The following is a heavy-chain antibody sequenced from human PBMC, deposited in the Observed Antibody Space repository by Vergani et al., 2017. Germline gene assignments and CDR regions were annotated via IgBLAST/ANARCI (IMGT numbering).Heavy chain of an antibody. J-gene: IGHJ3*02. CDR3: ARDYTLGMDFAFDI. V-gene: IGHV3-30-3*01. CDR2: ISYDGSNK. CDR1: GFTFSSYA. D-gene: IGHD7-27*01. Sequence: QVQLVESGGGVVQPGGSLRLSCAASGFTFSSYAMHWVRQAQGKGLEWGAVISYDGSNKYYADSVKGRFTISRDNSKNTLYLQMNSLRAEDTAVYYCARDYTLGMDFAFDIWGQGTMVTVSA.